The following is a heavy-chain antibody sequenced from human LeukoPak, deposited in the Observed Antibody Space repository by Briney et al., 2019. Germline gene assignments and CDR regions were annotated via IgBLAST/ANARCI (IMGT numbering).Heavy chain of an antibody. Sequence: PGGSLRLSCAASGFTFSSYAMSWVRQVPGKGLEWVSAISGSGGSTYYADSVKGRFTISRDNSKNTLYLQMNSLRAEDTAVYYCAKLSGWDSSGYYPDYWGQGTLVTVSS. J-gene: IGHJ4*02. CDR1: GFTFSSYA. V-gene: IGHV3-23*01. D-gene: IGHD3-22*01. CDR3: AKLSGWDSSGYYPDY. CDR2: ISGSGGST.